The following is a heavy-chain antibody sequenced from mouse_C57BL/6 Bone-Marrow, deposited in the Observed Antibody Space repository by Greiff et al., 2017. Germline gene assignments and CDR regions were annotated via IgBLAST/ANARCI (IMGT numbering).Heavy chain of an antibody. CDR2: IYPGDGVT. CDR3: ARLELDY. Sequence: QVQLQQSGPELVKPGASAKFSCTASGYAFSSSWLNCVQQRPGKGLAGIGRIYPGDGVTNYTGMFKGKATMTADKSSSTVYMQLSSLPSDDSGVYLCARLELDYWGQGTTLTVSS. J-gene: IGHJ2*01. CDR1: GYAFSSSW. V-gene: IGHV1-82*01.